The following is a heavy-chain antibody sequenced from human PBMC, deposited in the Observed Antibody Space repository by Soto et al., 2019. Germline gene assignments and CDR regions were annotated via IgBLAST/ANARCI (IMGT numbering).Heavy chain of an antibody. CDR3: ARGGPPSINSSSWYYWFDP. Sequence: PSETLSLTCTVSGGSISISGYYWGWISQPPGKGLEWIGSIFYSGSTYYNPSLKSRVTISVDTSKSQFSLKLSSVTAADTAVYYCARGGPPSINSSSWYYWFDPWGQGTLVTVSS. V-gene: IGHV4-39*07. CDR1: GGSISISGYY. D-gene: IGHD6-13*01. CDR2: IFYSGST. J-gene: IGHJ5*02.